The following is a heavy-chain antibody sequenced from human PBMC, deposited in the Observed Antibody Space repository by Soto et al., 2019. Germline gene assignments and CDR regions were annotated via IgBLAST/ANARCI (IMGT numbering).Heavy chain of an antibody. J-gene: IGHJ3*02. V-gene: IGHV4-59*01. Sequence: SETLSLTCTVSGGSITSYYWSWIRQPPGKGLEWIGYIFYSGSTNYNPSLTSRVTLSVDTSRNQLSLKLTSVNAADTAVYYCARVGGAPLGAFDIWGQGTMVTVSS. CDR3: ARVGGAPLGAFDI. CDR1: GGSITSYY. CDR2: IFYSGST. D-gene: IGHD1-26*01.